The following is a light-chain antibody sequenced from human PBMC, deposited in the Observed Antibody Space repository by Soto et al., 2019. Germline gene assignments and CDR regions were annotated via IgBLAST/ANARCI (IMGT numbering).Light chain of an antibody. CDR2: EVT. Sequence: QSALTQPASVSGSPGQSITISCTRTSSDVGSYNFVSWYQQHPGKAPKVLIYEVTKRPSGVSNRFSGSKSGNTASLTISGLQADDEADYYCCAEAGINKFGFGTGTKVTVL. CDR3: CAEAGINKFG. V-gene: IGLV2-23*02. J-gene: IGLJ1*01. CDR1: SSDVGSYNF.